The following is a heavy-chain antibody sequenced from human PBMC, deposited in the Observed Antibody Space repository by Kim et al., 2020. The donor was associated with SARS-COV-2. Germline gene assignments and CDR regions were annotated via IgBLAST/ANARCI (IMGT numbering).Heavy chain of an antibody. J-gene: IGHJ4*02. V-gene: IGHV4-59*01. Sequence: SETLSLTCTVSGVSISSYYWSWIRQPPGKGLEWIGYIYYSGSTNYNLSLKSRVTISVDTSKNQFSLKLSSVTAADTAVYCCARVSLLWFGEFINYWVQGT. D-gene: IGHD3-10*01. CDR2: IYYSGST. CDR3: ARVSLLWFGEFINY. CDR1: GVSISSYY.